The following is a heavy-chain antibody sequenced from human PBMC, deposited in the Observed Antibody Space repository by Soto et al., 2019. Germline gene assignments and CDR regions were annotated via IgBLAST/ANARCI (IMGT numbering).Heavy chain of an antibody. J-gene: IGHJ4*02. D-gene: IGHD3-10*01. CDR1: GDTFSFYT. CDR3: ATADGSGSSPVDY. Sequence: QVQLVQSGAEVKKPGSSVKVSCKASGDTFSFYTLNWIRQAPGQGFEWVGRVNPILAMSSSAHKFQGRVSMFADKSTGTAYLKLRSLRSDDTGVYYCATADGSGSSPVDYGGQGTLVTVSS. CDR2: VNPILAMS. V-gene: IGHV1-69*02.